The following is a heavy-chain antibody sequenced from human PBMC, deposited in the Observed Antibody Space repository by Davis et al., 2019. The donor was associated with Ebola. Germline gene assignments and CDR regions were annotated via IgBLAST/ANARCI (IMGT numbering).Heavy chain of an antibody. J-gene: IGHJ4*02. Sequence: GESLKISCTDSRVTLTSDWMSWVRQAPGKGLEWVASIKQQGSLVYYLESVKGRFTVSRDNAKNSLFLQMDSLRAEDTAVYYCATLLGTSTTFDNWGQGTLVTVSS. D-gene: IGHD4-11*01. V-gene: IGHV3-7*01. CDR3: ATLLGTSTTFDN. CDR1: RVTLTSDW. CDR2: IKQQGSLV.